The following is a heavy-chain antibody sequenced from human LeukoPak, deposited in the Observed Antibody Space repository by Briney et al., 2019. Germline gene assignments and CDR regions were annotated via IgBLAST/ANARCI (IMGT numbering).Heavy chain of an antibody. CDR2: ISSSSTYI. CDR1: GFTFSSYS. V-gene: IGHV3-21*01. D-gene: IGHD3-22*01. J-gene: IGHJ3*01. Sequence: GGSLRLSCAASGFTFSSYSMNWVRQAPGKGLEWVSSISSSSTYIYYADSLKGRFTISRDNARNSLYLQMNSLRAEDTAVYYCAREVITLDLWGQGTMVTVSS. CDR3: AREVITLDL.